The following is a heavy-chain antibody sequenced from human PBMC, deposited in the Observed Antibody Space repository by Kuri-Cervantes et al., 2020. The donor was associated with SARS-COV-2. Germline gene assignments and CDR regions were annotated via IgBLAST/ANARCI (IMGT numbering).Heavy chain of an antibody. CDR3: ARGETGLGNDY. D-gene: IGHD1-1*01. J-gene: IGHJ4*02. CDR1: GFTVSSNY. Sequence: GGSLRLSCAASGFTVSSNYMNWVRQAPGKGLEWVSSISSSSSYIYYAGSVKGRFTISRDNAKNSLYLQMNSLRAEDTAVYYCARGETGLGNDYWGQGTLVTVSS. V-gene: IGHV3-21*04. CDR2: ISSSSSYI.